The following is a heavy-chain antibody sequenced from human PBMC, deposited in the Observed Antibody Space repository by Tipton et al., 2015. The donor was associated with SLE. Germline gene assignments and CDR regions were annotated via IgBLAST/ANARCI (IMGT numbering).Heavy chain of an antibody. Sequence: QLVQSGGGLVQPGRSLRLSCTAAGFTFGDYAMHWVRQAPGKGLEWVAVISYDGSNKYYADSVKGRFTISRDNSKNTLYLQMNSLRAEDTAVYYCASELLYFDYWGQGTLVTVSS. CDR2: ISYDGSNK. CDR1: GFTFGDYA. D-gene: IGHD1-26*01. CDR3: ASELLYFDY. J-gene: IGHJ4*02. V-gene: IGHV3-30*04.